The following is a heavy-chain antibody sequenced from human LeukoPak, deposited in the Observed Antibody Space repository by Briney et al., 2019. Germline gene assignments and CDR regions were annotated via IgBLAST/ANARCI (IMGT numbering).Heavy chain of an antibody. CDR1: GGSFSGYY. CDR3: ARPQPIWFGESDGFDP. J-gene: IGHJ5*02. CDR2: INHSGST. V-gene: IGHV4-34*01. Sequence: SETLSLTCAVYGGSFSGYYWSWIRQPPGKGLEWIGEINHSGSTNYNPSLKSRVTISVDTSRNQFSLKLSSVTAADTAVYYCARPQPIWFGESDGFDPWGQGTLVTVSS. D-gene: IGHD3-10*01.